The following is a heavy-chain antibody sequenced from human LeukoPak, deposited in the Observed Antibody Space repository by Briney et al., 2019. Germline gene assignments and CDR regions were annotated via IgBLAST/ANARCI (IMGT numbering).Heavy chain of an antibody. V-gene: IGHV3-21*01. J-gene: IGHJ6*03. CDR2: ISSSSSYI. Sequence: GGSLRLSCAASGFTFSSYSMNWVRQAPGKGLEWVSSISSSSSYIYYADSVKGRFTISRDNAKNSLYLQMNSLRAEDTAVYYCARGSGRWYYYYYMDVWGKGTTVTISS. CDR3: ARGSGRWYYYYYMDV. D-gene: IGHD6-19*01. CDR1: GFTFSSYS.